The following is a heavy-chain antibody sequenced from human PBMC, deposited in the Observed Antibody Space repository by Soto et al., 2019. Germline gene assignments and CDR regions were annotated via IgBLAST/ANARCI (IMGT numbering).Heavy chain of an antibody. CDR2: IYYSGST. CDR3: ARDRIAVAGTFDY. Sequence: QVQLQESGPGLVKPSETLSLTCTVSGGSVSSGSYYWSWIRQPPGKGLEWIGYIYYSGSTNYNPSLKSRVXXSXDXXKNQFSLKLSSVTAADTAVYYCARDRIAVAGTFDYWGQGTLVTVSS. CDR1: GGSVSSGSYY. V-gene: IGHV4-61*01. D-gene: IGHD6-19*01. J-gene: IGHJ4*02.